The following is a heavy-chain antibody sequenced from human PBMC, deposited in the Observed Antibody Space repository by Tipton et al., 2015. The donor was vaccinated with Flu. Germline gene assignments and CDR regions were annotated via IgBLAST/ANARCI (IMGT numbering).Heavy chain of an antibody. CDR1: GFTFSSYE. CDR2: ISSSGSTI. D-gene: IGHD3-9*01. Sequence: SLRLSCAASGFTFSSYEMNWVRQAPGKGLEWVSYISSSGSTIYYADSVKGRFTISRDNAKNSLYLQMNSLRAEDTAVYYCARGGRLRYFDWLLETLDYWGQGTLVTVSS. V-gene: IGHV3-48*03. J-gene: IGHJ4*02. CDR3: ARGGRLRYFDWLLETLDY.